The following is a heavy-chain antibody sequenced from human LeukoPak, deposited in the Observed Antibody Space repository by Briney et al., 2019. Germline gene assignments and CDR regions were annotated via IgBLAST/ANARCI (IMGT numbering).Heavy chain of an antibody. J-gene: IGHJ4*02. Sequence: PSETLSLTCAVSGYSISSGYYWGWIRQPPGKGLEWIGSIYHSGSAYYNPSLKSRVTISVDTSKNQFSLKLSSVTAADTAVYYCARRITMVRGVIISLLYFDYWGQGTLVTVSS. CDR1: GYSISSGYY. CDR2: IYHSGSA. D-gene: IGHD3-10*01. CDR3: ARRITMVRGVIISLLYFDY. V-gene: IGHV4-38-2*01.